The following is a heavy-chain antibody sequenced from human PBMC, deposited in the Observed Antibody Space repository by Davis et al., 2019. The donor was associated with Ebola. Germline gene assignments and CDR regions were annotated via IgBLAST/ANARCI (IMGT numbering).Heavy chain of an antibody. CDR1: ENSFSTYW. V-gene: IGHV5-51*01. CDR2: IYTGDSDT. J-gene: IGHJ3*01. D-gene: IGHD1-20*01. Sequence: KVSCKDSENSFSTYWIGWVRQMPGKGLEWMGLIYTGDSDTRHSPSFRGQVTISADKSTRTAYLQWGSLKASDTAMYYCASLRRTITGMDDGFDLWGQGTMVTVSS. CDR3: ASLRRTITGMDDGFDL.